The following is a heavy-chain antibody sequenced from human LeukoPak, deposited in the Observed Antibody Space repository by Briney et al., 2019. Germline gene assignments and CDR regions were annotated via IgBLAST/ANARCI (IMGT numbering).Heavy chain of an antibody. V-gene: IGHV3-74*01. Sequence: PGGSLTLSCAASGFTFSSHWMHWVRQAPGKGLVWVSRIKDDGSHTNYADSMKGRFTISRDNAKNTLSLQMNSLRAEDTAVYYCAKPYYYGSGSYYADFDYWGQGTLVTVSS. CDR2: IKDDGSHT. D-gene: IGHD3-10*01. J-gene: IGHJ4*02. CDR1: GFTFSSHW. CDR3: AKPYYYGSGSYYADFDY.